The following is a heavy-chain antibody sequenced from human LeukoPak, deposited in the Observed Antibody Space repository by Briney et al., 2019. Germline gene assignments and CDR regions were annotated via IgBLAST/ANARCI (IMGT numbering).Heavy chain of an antibody. CDR2: INTDGSVT. D-gene: IGHD6-13*01. CDR1: GFTFSSYW. V-gene: IGHV3-74*01. Sequence: GGSLRLSCAASGFTFSSYWMHWVRQAPGKGLVWVSRINTDGSVTSYADSVKGRFTISRDSAKNALYLQMNSLRAEDTAVYYCERVEISSSWYSDYWGQGTQVTVSS. J-gene: IGHJ4*02. CDR3: ERVEISSSWYSDY.